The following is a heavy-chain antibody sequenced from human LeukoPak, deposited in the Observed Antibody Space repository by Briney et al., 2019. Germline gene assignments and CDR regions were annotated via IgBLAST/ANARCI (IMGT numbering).Heavy chain of an antibody. Sequence: PGGSLRLSCAASGFTFSTYTMNWVRQAPGKGLEWVSSISSSSTYIYYADSVKGRFTISRDNAKNSLYLQINILRAEDTAVYSCERDLSLGGLWGQGTLVTVSS. D-gene: IGHD2-15*01. J-gene: IGHJ4*02. V-gene: IGHV3-21*01. CDR3: ERDLSLGGL. CDR1: GFTFSTYT. CDR2: ISSSSTYI.